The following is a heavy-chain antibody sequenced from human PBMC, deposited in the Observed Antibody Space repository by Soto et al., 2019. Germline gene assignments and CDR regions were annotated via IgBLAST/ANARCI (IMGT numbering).Heavy chain of an antibody. V-gene: IGHV1-18*01. J-gene: IGHJ5*02. CDR3: ARDPPYYDILTGYSGTGWFDP. D-gene: IGHD3-9*01. CDR2: FSAYNGNT. CDR1: GYTFTSYG. Sequence: GASVKVSCKASGYTFTSYGISWVRQAPGQGLEWMGLFSAYNGNTNYAQNLQGRVTMTTDTSTSTAYIELRSLRSDDTAVYYFARDPPYYDILTGYSGTGWFDPWGQGTLVTVSS.